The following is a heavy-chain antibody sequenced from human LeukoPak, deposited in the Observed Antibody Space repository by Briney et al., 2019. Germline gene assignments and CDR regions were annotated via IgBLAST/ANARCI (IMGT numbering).Heavy chain of an antibody. CDR2: IKQDGSEK. CDR1: GFTFSSYW. V-gene: IGHV3-7*03. Sequence: QPGGSLRLSCAASGFTFSSYWMSWVRQAPGKGLEWVANIKQDGSEKYYVDSVKGRFTISRDNAKNTLYLQMNSLRAEDTAVSYCAKKFDQWALLAPPDYWGQGTLVTVSS. J-gene: IGHJ4*02. D-gene: IGHD1-26*01. CDR3: AKKFDQWALLAPPDY.